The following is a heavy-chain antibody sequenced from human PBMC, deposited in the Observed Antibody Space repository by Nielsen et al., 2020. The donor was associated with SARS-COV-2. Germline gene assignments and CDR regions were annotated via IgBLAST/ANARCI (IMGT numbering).Heavy chain of an antibody. J-gene: IGHJ6*02. D-gene: IGHD6-6*01. CDR2: IKSKTDGGTT. CDR1: GFTFSNAW. CDR3: TTDYSRSSYYYGMDV. V-gene: IGHV3-15*01. Sequence: GGSLRLSCAASGFTFSNAWMSWVRQAPGKGLEWVGRIKSKTDGGTTDYAAPVKGRFTISRDDSKNTLYLQMNSLKTEDTAVYYCTTDYSRSSYYYGMDVWGQGTTVTVSS.